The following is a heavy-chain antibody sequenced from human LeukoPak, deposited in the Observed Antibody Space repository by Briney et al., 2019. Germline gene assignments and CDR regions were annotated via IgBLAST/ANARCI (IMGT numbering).Heavy chain of an antibody. V-gene: IGHV4-59*08. D-gene: IGHD6-19*01. CDR2: IYYKGNI. Sequence: SSETLSLTCAVSGGSIYSHYWGWIRQSPGKGPEWIGDIYYKGNINYNPSLKSRVTISLDTSKNHLSLKLTSVVAADTAIYYCMRRDTGWNYSDYCGQGILVTVSS. CDR3: MRRDTGWNYSDY. CDR1: GGSIYSHY. J-gene: IGHJ4*02.